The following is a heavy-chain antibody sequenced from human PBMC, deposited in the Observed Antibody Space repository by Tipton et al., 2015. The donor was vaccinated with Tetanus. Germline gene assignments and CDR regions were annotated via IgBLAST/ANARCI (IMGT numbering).Heavy chain of an antibody. J-gene: IGHJ6*02. CDR2: ISAYNGNT. Sequence: QLVQSGAEVKKPGASVKVSCKASGYTFTSYGISWVRQAPGQGLEWMGWISAYNGNTNYAQKLQGRVTMTTDTSTSTAYMELRSLRSDDTAVNYCARTRRSYYYYYGMDVWGQGTTVTVSS. CDR1: GYTFTSYG. V-gene: IGHV1-18*01. D-gene: IGHD2-15*01. CDR3: ARTRRSYYYYYGMDV.